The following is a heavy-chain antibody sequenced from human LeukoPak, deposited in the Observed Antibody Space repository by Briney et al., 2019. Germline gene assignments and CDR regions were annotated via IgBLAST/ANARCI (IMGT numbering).Heavy chain of an antibody. J-gene: IGHJ3*02. CDR1: GGSISSYY. CDR3: ARHWAETTGPYAFDI. Sequence: PSETLSLTCTVSGGSISSYYWSWIRQPPGKGLEWIGYIYYSGGTNYNPSLKSRVTMSVDTSKNQFSPKLTSLTAADTAVYFCARHWAETTGPYAFDIWGQGTMVTVSS. V-gene: IGHV4-59*01. CDR2: IYYSGGT. D-gene: IGHD1-14*01.